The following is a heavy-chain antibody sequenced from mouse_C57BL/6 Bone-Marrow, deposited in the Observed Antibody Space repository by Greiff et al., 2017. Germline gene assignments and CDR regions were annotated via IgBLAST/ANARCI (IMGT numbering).Heavy chain of an antibody. CDR2: IGSGGST. Sequence: VQLQQSGPGLVQPSQSLSITCTVSGFSLTSYGVHWVRQSPGKGLEWLGVIGSGGSTDYNAAFISRLSISKDNSKSHVFFKMISLQADDTAIYYCARNSDYYGSAWFAYWGQGTLVTVSA. CDR1: GFSLTSYG. CDR3: ARNSDYYGSAWFAY. V-gene: IGHV2-2*01. J-gene: IGHJ3*01. D-gene: IGHD1-1*01.